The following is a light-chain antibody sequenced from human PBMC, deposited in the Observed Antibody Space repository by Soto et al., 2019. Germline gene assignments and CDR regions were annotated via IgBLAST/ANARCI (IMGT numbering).Light chain of an antibody. CDR3: QQYNSYSQT. V-gene: IGKV1-5*01. Sequence: DLQMTQSPSTLSASVGDRVTITCRASQSISSWLAWYQQKPGKAPKLLIYDASSLESGVPSRFSGSGSGTEFTLTISSLQPADFATYYCQQYNSYSQTCGQGTKVEIK. CDR1: QSISSW. CDR2: DAS. J-gene: IGKJ1*01.